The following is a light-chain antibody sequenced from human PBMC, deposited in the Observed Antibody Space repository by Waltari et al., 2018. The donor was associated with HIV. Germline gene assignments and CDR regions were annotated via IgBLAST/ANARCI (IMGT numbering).Light chain of an antibody. V-gene: IGLV2-8*01. J-gene: IGLJ2*01. Sequence: QSALTQPPSASGSPGQSVTISCTGTRSHIGGYNYVSLYQQHPGKAPKLIMTEVTKRPSGVPDRFSGSKSGNTASLTVSGLQAEDEAHYYCSSYAPTNNFYVLFGGGTALTVL. CDR2: EVT. CDR3: SSYAPTNNFYVL. CDR1: RSHIGGYNY.